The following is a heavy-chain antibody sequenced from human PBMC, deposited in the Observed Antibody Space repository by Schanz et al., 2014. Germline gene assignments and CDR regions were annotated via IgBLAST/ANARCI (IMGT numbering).Heavy chain of an antibody. V-gene: IGHV3-23*01. Sequence: EVQLLESGGGLVQPGGSLRLSCAASGFTFTNYAMSWVRQAPGKGLEWVSVIGVDGTTTYYADSVKGRFTISRDNSKNTLYLQMNSLRAEDTAVYFCAKIERNEDWGQGTLVTVSS. D-gene: IGHD1-1*01. CDR3: AKIERNED. J-gene: IGHJ4*02. CDR2: IGVDGTTT. CDR1: GFTFTNYA.